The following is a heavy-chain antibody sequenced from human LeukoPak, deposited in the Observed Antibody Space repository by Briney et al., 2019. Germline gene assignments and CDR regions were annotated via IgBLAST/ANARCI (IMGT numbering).Heavy chain of an antibody. CDR3: ARGVRIAVAAPHLNY. CDR2: IDHSGST. CDR1: GGSFSGYH. V-gene: IGHV4-34*01. J-gene: IGHJ4*02. Sequence: SETLSLTCAVYGGSFSGYHWNWIRRPPGKGLEWIGEIDHSGSTNYNPSLKSRVTISVDTSKNQFSLNLSSVTAADTAVYFCARGVRIAVAAPHLNYWGQGTLVTVSS. D-gene: IGHD6-19*01.